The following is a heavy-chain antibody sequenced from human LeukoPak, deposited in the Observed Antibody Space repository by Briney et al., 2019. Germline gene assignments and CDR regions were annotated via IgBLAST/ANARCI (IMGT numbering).Heavy chain of an antibody. CDR3: ARGLTSSSWASPFDQ. V-gene: IGHV4-31*03. CDR1: GGSISSGGYY. J-gene: IGHJ4*02. Sequence: SETLSLTCTVSGGSISSGGYYWSWVRQHPGKGLEWIGYIYYSGSSYCNPSLKSRVTISVDTSKNQFSLKLSSMTAADTAVYYCARGLTSSSWASPFDQWGQGTLVTVSS. D-gene: IGHD6-13*01. CDR2: IYYSGSS.